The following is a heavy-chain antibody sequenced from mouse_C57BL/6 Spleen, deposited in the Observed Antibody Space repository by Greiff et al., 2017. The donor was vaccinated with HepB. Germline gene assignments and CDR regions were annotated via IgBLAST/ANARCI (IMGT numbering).Heavy chain of an antibody. D-gene: IGHD2-5*01. CDR1: GFSLTSYG. Sequence: VKVVESGPGLVQPSQSLSITCAVSGFSLTSYGVHWVRQSPGKGLEWLGVIWSGGSTDYNAAFISRLSISKDNSKSQVFFKMNSLQADDTAIYYCARNAGGSNYAHWYFDVWGTGTTVTVSS. J-gene: IGHJ1*03. CDR3: ARNAGGSNYAHWYFDV. V-gene: IGHV2-2*01. CDR2: IWSGGST.